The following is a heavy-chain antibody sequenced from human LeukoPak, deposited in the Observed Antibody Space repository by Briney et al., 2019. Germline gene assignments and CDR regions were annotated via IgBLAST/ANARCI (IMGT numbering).Heavy chain of an antibody. CDR3: AGSDQPGPDSSSWYFDY. Sequence: GGSLRLSCAASGFTVSSNYMSWVRQAPGKGLEWVSVIYSGGSTYYADSVKGRFTISRDNSKNTLYLQMNSLRAEDTAVYYCAGSDQPGPDSSSWYFDYWGQGTLVTVSS. CDR1: GFTVSSNY. CDR2: IYSGGST. J-gene: IGHJ4*02. D-gene: IGHD6-13*01. V-gene: IGHV3-53*01.